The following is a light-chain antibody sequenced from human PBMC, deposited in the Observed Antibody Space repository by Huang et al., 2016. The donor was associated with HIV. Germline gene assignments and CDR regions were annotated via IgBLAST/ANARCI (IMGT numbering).Light chain of an antibody. CDR2: GAS. CDR3: QQYNNWPRT. J-gene: IGKJ1*01. CDR1: QSVSSN. Sequence: EIVMTQSPATLSVSPGERATLSCRGSQSVSSNLAWYQQKPGQAPRLLIYGASTRATGVPARFSGSGSGTEFTLAISSLQSEDFVIYYCQQYNNWPRTCGQGTRVEIK. V-gene: IGKV3-15*01.